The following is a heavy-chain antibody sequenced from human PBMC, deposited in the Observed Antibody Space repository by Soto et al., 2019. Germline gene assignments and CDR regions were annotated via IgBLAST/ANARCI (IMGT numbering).Heavy chain of an antibody. CDR3: ARHKADFNYYGSVSYYNGSYYYYMDV. CDR1: DSVNSGDC. Sequence: SETLCQTVTDADSVNSGDCWSWIRQPPGKGLEWIGYIYYSGSTNYNPSLKSRVTISVDTSKNQFSLKLSSVTAADTAVYYCARHKADFNYYGSVSYYNGSYYYYMDVWGKGTTVTVSS. D-gene: IGHD3-10*01. V-gene: IGHV4-59*08. CDR2: IYYSGST. J-gene: IGHJ6*03.